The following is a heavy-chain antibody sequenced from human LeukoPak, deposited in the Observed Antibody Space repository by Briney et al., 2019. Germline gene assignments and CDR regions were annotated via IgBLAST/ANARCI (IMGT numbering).Heavy chain of an antibody. J-gene: IGHJ4*02. D-gene: IGHD3-22*01. CDR1: GGSISSSSYY. Sequence: SETLSLTCTVSGGSISSSSYYWGWIRQPPGKGLEWIGSIYYSGSTYYNPSFKSRVTISVDTSKNQFSLKLSSVTAADTAVYYCARLGSTGYYDSSGSRRAALDYWGQGTLVTVSS. CDR3: ARLGSTGYYDSSGSRRAALDY. V-gene: IGHV4-39*01. CDR2: IYYSGST.